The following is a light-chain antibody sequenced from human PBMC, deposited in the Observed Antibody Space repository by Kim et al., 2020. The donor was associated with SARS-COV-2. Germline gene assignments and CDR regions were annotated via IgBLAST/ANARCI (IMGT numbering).Light chain of an antibody. CDR3: QQYYNTPPWT. V-gene: IGKV4-1*01. CDR2: WAS. J-gene: IGKJ1*01. CDR1: QSVLYSSNNKNY. Sequence: DIVMTQSPDSLAVSLGERATINCKSSQSVLYSSNNKNYLAWYQQKPGQPPKLLIYWASTRESGVPDRFSGSGSGTDFTLTISSLQAEDVAVYYYQQYYNTPPWTFGQGTKVDIK.